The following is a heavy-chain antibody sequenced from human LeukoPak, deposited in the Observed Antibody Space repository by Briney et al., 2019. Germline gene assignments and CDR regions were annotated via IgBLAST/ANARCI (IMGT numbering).Heavy chain of an antibody. CDR1: GFTFSIYV. V-gene: IGHV3-53*01. CDR2: IYSGGST. J-gene: IGHJ3*02. D-gene: IGHD3-3*01. Sequence: GGSLRLSCAASGFTFSIYVMSWVRQAPGKGLEWVSVIYSGGSTYYADSVKGRFTISRDNSKNTLYLQMNSLRAEDTAVYYCARVIRSYYDFWSGPDAFDIWGQGTMVTVSS. CDR3: ARVIRSYYDFWSGPDAFDI.